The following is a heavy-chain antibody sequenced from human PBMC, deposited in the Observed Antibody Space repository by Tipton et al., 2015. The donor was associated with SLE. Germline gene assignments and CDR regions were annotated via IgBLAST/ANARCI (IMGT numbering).Heavy chain of an antibody. Sequence: SRVTISLDTSKNQFSLRLTSVTAADTAVYYCAREGDFWSGRAFDIWGQGTMVTVSS. V-gene: IGHV4-59*01. J-gene: IGHJ3*02. CDR3: AREGDFWSGRAFDI. D-gene: IGHD3-3*01.